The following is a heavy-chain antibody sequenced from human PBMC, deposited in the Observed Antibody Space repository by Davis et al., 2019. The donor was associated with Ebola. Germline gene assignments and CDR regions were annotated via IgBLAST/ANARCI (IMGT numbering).Heavy chain of an antibody. CDR1: GYSFTTYW. CDR3: AKLGRSSDYYGRHFDW. V-gene: IGHV5-51*01. CDR2: VYPGDSDT. J-gene: IGHJ4*02. D-gene: IGHD2-21*02. Sequence: KVSCKVSGYSFTTYWIGWARQMPGKGLEWMGTVYPGDSDTRYSPSFQGHVTISAEKSSNTAYLQWSSLKASDTATYYCAKLGRSSDYYGRHFDWWGQGTRVTVSS.